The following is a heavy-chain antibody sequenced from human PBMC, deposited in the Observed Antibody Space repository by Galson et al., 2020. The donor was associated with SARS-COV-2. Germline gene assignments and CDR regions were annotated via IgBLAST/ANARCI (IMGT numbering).Heavy chain of an antibody. V-gene: IGHV3-23*01. D-gene: IGHD6-6*01. CDR2: ITDSGDDT. J-gene: IGHJ4*02. Sequence: GGSLRLSCAASGFTFGSYAMGWVRQAPGRGLEWVSGITDSGDDTYYADSVKGRFTFSRDNSKNTLSLHMNSLRAEDTAVYFCAKGSSSSHPYYFDYWGQGTLVTVSS. CDR3: AKGSSSSHPYYFDY. CDR1: GFTFGSYA.